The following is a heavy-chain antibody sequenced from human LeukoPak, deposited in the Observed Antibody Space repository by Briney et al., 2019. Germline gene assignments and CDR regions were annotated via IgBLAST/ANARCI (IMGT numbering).Heavy chain of an antibody. Sequence: GGSLRLSCAASGIAFSTYAMSWVRQAPGKGLEWVSVVSESGEITHYADSVKGRFTISRDNSKNTVYLQMNSLRAEDSAVYYCAKDTAQGYTYGTIEQDYWGQGTRVTVSS. CDR1: GIAFSTYA. D-gene: IGHD5-18*01. V-gene: IGHV3-23*01. J-gene: IGHJ4*02. CDR3: AKDTAQGYTYGTIEQDY. CDR2: VSESGEIT.